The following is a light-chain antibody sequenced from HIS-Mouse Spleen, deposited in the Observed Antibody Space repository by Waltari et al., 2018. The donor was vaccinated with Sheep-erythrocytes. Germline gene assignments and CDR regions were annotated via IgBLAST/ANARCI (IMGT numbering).Light chain of an antibody. J-gene: IGLJ2*01. CDR3: AAWDDSLSGPV. V-gene: IGLV1-47*01. CDR1: SSNIGSNY. Sequence: QSVLTQPPSASGTPGQRVTISCSGSSSNIGSNYVYWYQQLPGTAPKLLIYRNKRRPSGVPDRFSGSKSGHSASLAISGLRSEDEADYYCAAWDDSLSGPVFGGGTKLTVL. CDR2: RNK.